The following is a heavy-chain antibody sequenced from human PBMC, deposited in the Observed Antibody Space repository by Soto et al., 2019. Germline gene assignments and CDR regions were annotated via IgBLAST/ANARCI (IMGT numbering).Heavy chain of an antibody. CDR2: IYYSGST. J-gene: IGHJ4*02. Sequence: KPSETLSLTCTVSGGSISSYYWSWIRQPPGKGLEWIGYIYYSGSTNYNPSLKSRVTISVDTSKNQFSLKLSSVTAADTAVYYCARIAARGLYYFDYWGQGTLVTVSS. CDR3: ARIAARGLYYFDY. V-gene: IGHV4-59*01. CDR1: GGSISSYY. D-gene: IGHD6-6*01.